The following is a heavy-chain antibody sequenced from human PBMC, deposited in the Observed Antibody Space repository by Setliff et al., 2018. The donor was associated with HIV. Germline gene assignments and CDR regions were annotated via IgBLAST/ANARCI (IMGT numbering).Heavy chain of an antibody. V-gene: IGHV4-34*01. J-gene: IGHJ6*03. Sequence: SETLSLTCAVYGGSFSNYYWSWIRQSPGEGLEWIGEINHSGSTNYNPSLKSRVTMSVDTSKNQFSLQLTSVTAADTAVYYCARSGNILTDYSYYSYFMDVWGGGTTVTVSS. CDR3: ARSGNILTDYSYYSYFMDV. D-gene: IGHD3-9*01. CDR1: GGSFSNYY. CDR2: INHSGST.